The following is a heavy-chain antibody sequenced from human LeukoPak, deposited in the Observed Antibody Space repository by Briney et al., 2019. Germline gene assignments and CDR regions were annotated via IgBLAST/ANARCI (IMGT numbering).Heavy chain of an antibody. CDR1: GFTFSSYA. Sequence: SRGSLRLSCAASGFTFSSYAMSWVRQAPGKGLEWVSAISGSGGSTYYADSVKGRFTISRDNSKNTLYLQMNSLRAEDTAVYYCAKVPRITIFGVVIYYFGYWGQGTLVTVSS. CDR2: ISGSGGST. CDR3: AKVPRITIFGVVIYYFGY. V-gene: IGHV3-23*01. D-gene: IGHD3-3*01. J-gene: IGHJ4*02.